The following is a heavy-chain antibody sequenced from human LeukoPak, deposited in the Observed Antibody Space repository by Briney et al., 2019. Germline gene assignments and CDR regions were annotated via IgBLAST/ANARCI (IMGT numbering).Heavy chain of an antibody. V-gene: IGHV1-2*02. CDR1: GYTFTGYY. CDR2: INPNSGGT. CDR3: ARDVSRIYYMDV. D-gene: IGHD5/OR15-5a*01. Sequence: ASVKVSCKASGYTFTGYYMHWVRQAPGQGLEWMGWINPNSGGTNYAQKFQGRVTMTRDTSISTAYMELSRLRSDDMAVYYCARDVSRIYYMDVWGKGTTVTVSS. J-gene: IGHJ6*03.